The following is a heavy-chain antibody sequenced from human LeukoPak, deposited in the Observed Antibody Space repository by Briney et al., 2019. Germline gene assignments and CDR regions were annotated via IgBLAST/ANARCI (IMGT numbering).Heavy chain of an antibody. CDR1: GFTFSDYY. J-gene: IGHJ6*02. Sequence: PGGSLRLSCAASGFTFSDYYMSWIRRAPGKGLEWISYISVSGSYTNYADSVKGRFTISRDNAKNSLYLQMISLRAEDTAVYYCARCGTPNNCYGYGVDVWGQGTTVIVSS. V-gene: IGHV3-11*03. CDR2: ISVSGSYT. D-gene: IGHD1-26*01. CDR3: ARCGTPNNCYGYGVDV.